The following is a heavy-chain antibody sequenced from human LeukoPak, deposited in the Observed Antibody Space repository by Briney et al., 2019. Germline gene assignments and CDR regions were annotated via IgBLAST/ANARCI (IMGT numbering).Heavy chain of an antibody. V-gene: IGHV3-11*01. CDR1: GFTFSDYY. J-gene: IGHJ4*02. Sequence: GGSLRLSCAASGFTFSDYYMSWIRQAPGKGLEWVSYISSSGSTTYYADSVKGRFTISRDNAKNSLYLQMNSLRAEDTAVYYCARDPTSSVAGEFPQGLDYWGQGTLVTVSS. CDR2: ISSSGSTT. D-gene: IGHD6-19*01. CDR3: ARDPTSSVAGEFPQGLDY.